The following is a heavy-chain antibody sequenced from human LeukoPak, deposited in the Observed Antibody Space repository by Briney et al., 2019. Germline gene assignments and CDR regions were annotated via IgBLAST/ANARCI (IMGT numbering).Heavy chain of an antibody. CDR3: ASGYSSGRDPFDY. Sequence: GGSLRLSCAASGFTFDDYAMHWVRQAPGKGLEWVSGISWNSGSIGYADSVKGRFTISRDNAKNSLYLQMNSLRVEDTAFYYCASGYSSGRDPFDYWGQGTLVTVSS. CDR2: ISWNSGSI. V-gene: IGHV3-9*01. J-gene: IGHJ4*02. D-gene: IGHD6-19*01. CDR1: GFTFDDYA.